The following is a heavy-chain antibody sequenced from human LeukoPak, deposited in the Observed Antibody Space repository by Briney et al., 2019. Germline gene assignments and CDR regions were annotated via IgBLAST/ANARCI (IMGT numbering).Heavy chain of an antibody. V-gene: IGHV4-59*01. Sequence: KASETLSLTCTVSGGSISSYYWSWIRQPPGKGLEWIGYIYYSGSTNYNPSLKSRVTISVDTSKNQFSLKLSSVTAADTAVYYCARGSYDSSGYPDAFDIWGQGTMVTVSS. CDR3: ARGSYDSSGYPDAFDI. J-gene: IGHJ3*02. CDR2: IYYSGST. CDR1: GGSISSYY. D-gene: IGHD3-22*01.